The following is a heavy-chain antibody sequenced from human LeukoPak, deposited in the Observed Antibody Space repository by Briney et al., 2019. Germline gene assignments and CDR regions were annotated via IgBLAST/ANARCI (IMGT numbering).Heavy chain of an antibody. J-gene: IGHJ4*02. D-gene: IGHD3-9*01. Sequence: PGGSLRLSCAASGFTFSSYWMSWVRQAPGKGLEWVANIKQDGSEKYYVDSVKGRFTISRDNAKNSLYLQMNSLRAEDTAVYYCARVEDALRYFDWSYFDYWGQGTLVTVSS. CDR2: IKQDGSEK. V-gene: IGHV3-7*03. CDR3: ARVEDALRYFDWSYFDY. CDR1: GFTFSSYW.